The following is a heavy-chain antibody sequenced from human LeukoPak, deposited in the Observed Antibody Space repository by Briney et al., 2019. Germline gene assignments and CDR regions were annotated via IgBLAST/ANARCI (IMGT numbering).Heavy chain of an antibody. D-gene: IGHD3-22*01. CDR1: GGSISSSSYY. V-gene: IGHV4-39*01. CDR2: IYYSGST. J-gene: IGHJ4*02. Sequence: ASETLSLTCTVSGGSISSSSYYWGWIRQPPGKGLEWIGSIYYSGSTYYNPSLKSRVTISVDTSKNQFSLKLSSVTAADTAVYYCARYYYDSSGYFDYWGQGTLVTVSS. CDR3: ARYYYDSSGYFDY.